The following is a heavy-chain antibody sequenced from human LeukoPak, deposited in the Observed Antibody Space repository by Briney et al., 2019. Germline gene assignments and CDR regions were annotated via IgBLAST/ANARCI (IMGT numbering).Heavy chain of an antibody. D-gene: IGHD2-8*01. Sequence: GGSLRLSCAASGYTFRLYEMNWVRQAPGKGLEWVSYIGTITSPTYYADSVKGRFTISRDNAKNSLYLQMNSLRAEDTAVYYCARDTNTPDYYYYYGMDVWGQGTTVTVSS. V-gene: IGHV3-48*03. CDR3: ARDTNTPDYYYYYGMDV. J-gene: IGHJ6*02. CDR2: IGTITSPT. CDR1: GYTFRLYE.